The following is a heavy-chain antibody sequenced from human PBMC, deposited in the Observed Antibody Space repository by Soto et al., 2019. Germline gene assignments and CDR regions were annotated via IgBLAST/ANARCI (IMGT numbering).Heavy chain of an antibody. CDR1: GFIFSSYG. J-gene: IGHJ4*02. V-gene: IGHV3-30*03. D-gene: IGHD2-2*01. CDR3: AREHCSSTSCLNVFDY. CDR2: MSNDGISK. Sequence: PGGSLRLSCAASGFIFSSYGMHWVRQAPGKELEWVAVMSNDGISKHYADSVKGRFTISRDNSKNTLYLQMNSLRAEDTAVYYCAREHCSSTSCLNVFDYWGQGTLVTVSS.